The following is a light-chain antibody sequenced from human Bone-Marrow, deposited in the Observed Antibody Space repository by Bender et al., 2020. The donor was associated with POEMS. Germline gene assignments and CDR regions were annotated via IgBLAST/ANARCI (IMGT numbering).Light chain of an antibody. CDR2: GSD. J-gene: IGLJ1*01. CDR3: QSLDSNLSNRV. V-gene: IGLV1-40*01. Sequence: QSVLTQPPSVSGAPGQNVTIDCTVSRSNIGAGYGVQWYVQVPGTAPQLLIYGSDNRPSGIPDRFSGSKSGTSASLDSTGLQAADEADYYCQSLDSNLSNRVFGTGTKVIVL. CDR1: RSNIGAGYG.